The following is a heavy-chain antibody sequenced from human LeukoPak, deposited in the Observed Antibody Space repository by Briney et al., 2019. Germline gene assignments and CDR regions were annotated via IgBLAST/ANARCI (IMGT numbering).Heavy chain of an antibody. D-gene: IGHD6-19*01. Sequence: PGGSLRLSCAASAFSFSDYRMTWVRQAPGKGLHWVAHIKQDGSEEYYVDSVKGRFTISRDNAKTSLYLQMNSLRAEDTAVYYCARWNSGWEFDYWGQGTLVSVSS. CDR1: AFSFSDYR. CDR3: ARWNSGWEFDY. V-gene: IGHV3-7*05. J-gene: IGHJ4*02. CDR2: IKQDGSEE.